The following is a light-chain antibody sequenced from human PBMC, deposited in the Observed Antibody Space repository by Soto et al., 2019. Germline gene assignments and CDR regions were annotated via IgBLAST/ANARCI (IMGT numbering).Light chain of an antibody. J-gene: IGKJ1*01. CDR3: QQSASSPWT. CDR2: GAS. CDR1: QSISSSY. V-gene: IGKV3-20*01. Sequence: EIVLTQSPGTLSLSPGERATLSCRASQSISSSYLAWYQQKPGQAPRLLIYGASSRATGIPDRFSGSGSGTDFTRNISRLEPEDFAVYYCQQSASSPWTFGQGTKVEIK.